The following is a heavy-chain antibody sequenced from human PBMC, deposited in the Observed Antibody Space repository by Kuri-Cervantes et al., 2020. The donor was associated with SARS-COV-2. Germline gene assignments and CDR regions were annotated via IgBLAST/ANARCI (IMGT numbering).Heavy chain of an antibody. V-gene: IGHV1-69*05. CDR3: ARRGYCSGGSCYSSLRGAFDI. J-gene: IGHJ3*02. Sequence: SVKVSCKASGGTFSSYAISWVRQAPGQGLEWMGGIIPIFGTANYAQKFQGRVTITTDESTSTAYMGLSSLRSEDTAVYYCARRGYCSGGSCYSSLRGAFDIWGQGTMVTVSS. CDR1: GGTFSSYA. CDR2: IIPIFGTA. D-gene: IGHD2-15*01.